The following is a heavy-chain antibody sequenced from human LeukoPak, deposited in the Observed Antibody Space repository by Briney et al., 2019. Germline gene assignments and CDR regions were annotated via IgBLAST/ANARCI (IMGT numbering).Heavy chain of an antibody. D-gene: IGHD6-13*01. V-gene: IGHV7-4-1*02. J-gene: IGHJ5*02. CDR2: INTNTGNP. Sequence: ASVKVSCKASGYSFTSYATNWVRQAPGQGLEWMGWINTNTGNPTYAQGFTGRFVFSLDTSVSTAYLQISSLKAEDTAVYYCAREFYSSSRYWFDPWGQGTLVTVSS. CDR3: AREFYSSSRYWFDP. CDR1: GYSFTSYA.